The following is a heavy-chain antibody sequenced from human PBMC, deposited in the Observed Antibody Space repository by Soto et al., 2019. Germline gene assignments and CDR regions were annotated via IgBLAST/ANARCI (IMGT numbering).Heavy chain of an antibody. J-gene: IGHJ4*02. D-gene: IGHD6-19*01. CDR3: TTVDAVVLN. Sequence: EVQLVESGGGLVKPGGSLRLSCAASGFTFSNAWMSWVRQAPGGGLEWVGRIKRNTDGGTTDYAAPVTGRFAVSRDDSKGTLYLQMNSLKSEYSAVYYCTTVDAVVLNWGQGILVTVSS. CDR1: GFTFSNAW. CDR2: IKRNTDGGTT. V-gene: IGHV3-15*01.